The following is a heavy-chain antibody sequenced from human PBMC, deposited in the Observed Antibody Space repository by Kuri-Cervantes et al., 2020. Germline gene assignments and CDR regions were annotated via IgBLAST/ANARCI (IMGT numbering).Heavy chain of an antibody. CDR2: ISSSSSHM. CDR1: GFTFSSYS. J-gene: IGHJ4*02. Sequence: GGSLRLSCVVSGFTFSSYSMNWVRQAPGKGLGWVSSISSSSSHMSYADSVKGRLTISRDNAKDSLFLQMNTLRAEDTAVYYCARDPSGYSGYEYFDYWGLGTLVTVSS. V-gene: IGHV3-21*01. D-gene: IGHD5-12*01. CDR3: ARDPSGYSGYEYFDY.